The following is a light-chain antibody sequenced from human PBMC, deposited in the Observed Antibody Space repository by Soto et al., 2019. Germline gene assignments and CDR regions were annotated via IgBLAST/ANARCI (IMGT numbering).Light chain of an antibody. Sequence: QSVLTQPASVSGSPGQSITISCTGTSSDVGGYKYVSWYQQHPDKAPKLIIYDVTNRPSGISNRFSGSKSGNTASLTISELQAEDEADYYCSSYTSSSSYVFGTGTKVTVL. CDR2: DVT. J-gene: IGLJ1*01. CDR1: SSDVGGYKY. V-gene: IGLV2-14*01. CDR3: SSYTSSSSYV.